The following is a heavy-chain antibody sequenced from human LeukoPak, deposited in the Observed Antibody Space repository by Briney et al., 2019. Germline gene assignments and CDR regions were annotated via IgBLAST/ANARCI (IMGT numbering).Heavy chain of an antibody. CDR2: ISYDGSNK. V-gene: IGHV3-30-3*01. D-gene: IGHD7-27*01. CDR1: GFTFSSYA. CDR3: AKDGGLWVSAHWGDS. Sequence: GGSLRLSCAASGFTFSSYAMHWVRQAPGKGLEWVAVISYDGSNKYYADSVEGRFTISRDNSKNTVYLQMNSLRAEDTAVYYCAKDGGLWVSAHWGDSWGRGTLVTVSS. J-gene: IGHJ4*02.